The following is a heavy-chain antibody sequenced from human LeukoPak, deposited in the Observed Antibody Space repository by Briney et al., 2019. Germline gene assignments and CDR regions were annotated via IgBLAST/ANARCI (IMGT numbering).Heavy chain of an antibody. Sequence: ASESLSLTXGVYGGTFSGSFWTWIRQPPGRGLEWSGEINDSGITNYNPSLKSRVTVSIDTSKSQFSLHLNSATAADTAVYFCARAQTRDRRIVSAVMRMSYFFDSWGPGALVTVSS. CDR3: ARAQTRDRRIVSAVMRMSYFFDS. D-gene: IGHD5/OR15-5a*01. V-gene: IGHV4-34*01. J-gene: IGHJ4*02. CDR1: GGTFSGSF. CDR2: INDSGIT.